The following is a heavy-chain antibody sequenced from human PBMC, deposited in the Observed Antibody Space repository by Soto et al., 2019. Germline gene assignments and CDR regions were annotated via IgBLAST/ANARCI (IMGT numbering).Heavy chain of an antibody. V-gene: IGHV3-23*01. CDR2: ISGSGGST. J-gene: IGHJ4*02. CDR3: AQGSYGSGSYYIGY. CDR1: GFTFSSYA. Sequence: PGGSLRLSCAASGFTFSSYAMSWVRQAPGKGLEWVSAISGSGGSTYYADSVKGRFTISRDNSKNTLYLQMNSLRAEDTAVYYCAQGSYGSGSYYIGYWGQGTLVTVSS. D-gene: IGHD3-10*01.